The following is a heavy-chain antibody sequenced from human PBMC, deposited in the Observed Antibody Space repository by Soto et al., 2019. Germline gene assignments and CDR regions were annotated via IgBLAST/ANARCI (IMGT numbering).Heavy chain of an antibody. V-gene: IGHV3-30*03. Sequence: QVQLVESGGGVVQPGRSLTLSCAASEFTFSSYGIHWVRQAPGKGLEWVAIISYDGNNKQYADSVKGSFTISRDNSKSTVHLQMNSLRVEDTAVYYCARDTYYHDSSGYYVFDYWGQGTLVTVSS. J-gene: IGHJ4*02. CDR3: ARDTYYHDSSGYYVFDY. CDR1: EFTFSSYG. CDR2: ISYDGNNK. D-gene: IGHD3-22*01.